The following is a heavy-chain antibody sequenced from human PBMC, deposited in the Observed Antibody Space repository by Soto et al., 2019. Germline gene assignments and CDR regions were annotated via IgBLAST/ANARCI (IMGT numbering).Heavy chain of an antibody. CDR2: IWYDGSKK. Sequence: QVQLVESGGGVVQPGRSLRLSCAASGFIFSSYGMHWVRQAPGKGLEWVAVIWYDGSKKYYADSVKGRFTISRDNSKTTMYLQMNSLRAEDTAVYYCARDRDYFDTSGYYYYFDYWGQGTLVTVSS. CDR3: ARDRDYFDTSGYYYYFDY. J-gene: IGHJ4*02. V-gene: IGHV3-33*01. D-gene: IGHD3-22*01. CDR1: GFIFSSYG.